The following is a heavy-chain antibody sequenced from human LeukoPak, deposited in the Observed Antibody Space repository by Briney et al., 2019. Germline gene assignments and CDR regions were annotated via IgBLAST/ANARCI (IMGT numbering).Heavy chain of an antibody. CDR3: AKMYSSSWYYFDY. J-gene: IGHJ4*02. CDR2: ISGSGGSI. D-gene: IGHD6-13*01. V-gene: IGHV3-23*01. CDR1: GGSISSYY. Sequence: ETLSLTCTVSGGSISSYYWSWVRQAPGKGLEWVSAISGSGGSIYYADSGKGRFTISRDNSKNTLYLQMNSLRAEDTAVYYCAKMYSSSWYYFDYWGQGTLVTVSS.